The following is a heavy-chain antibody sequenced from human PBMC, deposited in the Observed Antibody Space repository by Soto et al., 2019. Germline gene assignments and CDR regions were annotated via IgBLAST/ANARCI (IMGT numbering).Heavy chain of an antibody. D-gene: IGHD4-17*01. J-gene: IGHJ4*02. CDR2: ITGSGAGT. Sequence: EVQLLESGGGLVQPGGSLRLSCAASGFAFSSYAMTWVRLVPGKGLEYVSSITGSGAGTFYADSVKGRFTISRDNSKNTLYLQLSSLRDEDTAIYFCAKDPNGDYVGAFDSWGQGSLVTVSS. CDR1: GFAFSSYA. CDR3: AKDPNGDYVGAFDS. V-gene: IGHV3-23*01.